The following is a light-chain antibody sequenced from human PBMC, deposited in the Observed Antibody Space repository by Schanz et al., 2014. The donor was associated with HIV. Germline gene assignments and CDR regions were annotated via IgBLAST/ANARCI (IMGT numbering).Light chain of an antibody. CDR1: QRLSSSY. V-gene: IGKV3-20*01. CDR3: QQYGSSPRT. CDR2: ATS. J-gene: IGKJ1*01. Sequence: EIVLTQSPGSLSLSPGGRATLSCGASQRLSSSYLAWYQQKRDQPPRLVIYATSTRAAGIPDRFSGTGSGTDFTLTISSLEPEDFAVYYCQQYGSSPRTFGQGTKVQS.